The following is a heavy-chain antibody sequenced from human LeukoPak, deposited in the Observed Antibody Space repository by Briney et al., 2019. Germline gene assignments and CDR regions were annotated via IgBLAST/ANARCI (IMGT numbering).Heavy chain of an antibody. J-gene: IGHJ4*02. CDR2: IYWDDDK. CDR1: GFSLSTSGVG. CDR3: AHIPFDSSSWYPPLEFDY. V-gene: IGHV2-5*02. D-gene: IGHD6-13*01. Sequence: SGPTLVNPTQTLTLTCTFSGFSLSTSGVGVGWIRQPPGKALEWLALIYWDDDKRYSPSLKSRLTITKDTSKNQVVLTMTNMDPVDTATYYCAHIPFDSSSWYPPLEFDYWGQGTLVTVSS.